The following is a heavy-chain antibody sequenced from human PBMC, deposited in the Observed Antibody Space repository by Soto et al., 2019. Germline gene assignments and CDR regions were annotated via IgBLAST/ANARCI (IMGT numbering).Heavy chain of an antibody. J-gene: IGHJ4*02. CDR1: GYTFTSYG. CDR2: ITTDKGKT. Sequence: QVQLVQSGPEVKKPGASVKVSCKTSGYTFTSYGISWVRQAPGQGLEWMGWITTDKGKTTYAQKFQGRVTMTTDTSTKTDYMELRSLRSDDTAVYYCATRSPAFDYWGQGTLVTVSS. CDR3: ATRSPAFDY. V-gene: IGHV1-18*01.